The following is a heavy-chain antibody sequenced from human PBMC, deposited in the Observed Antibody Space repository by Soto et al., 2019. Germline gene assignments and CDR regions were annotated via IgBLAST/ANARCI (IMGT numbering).Heavy chain of an antibody. V-gene: IGHV3-15*01. CDR3: TTEVDCSGGSCYTSFDY. Sequence: EVQLVESGGGLVKPGGSLRLPWEASGSTSSTPWMTWAPRAPGKGLEWVGRIKSKTDGGTTDYAAPVKGRFTISRDDSKNTLYLQMNSLKTEDTAVYYCTTEVDCSGGSCYTSFDYWGQGTLVTVSS. D-gene: IGHD2-15*01. CDR2: IKSKTDGGTT. J-gene: IGHJ4*02. CDR1: GSTSSTPW.